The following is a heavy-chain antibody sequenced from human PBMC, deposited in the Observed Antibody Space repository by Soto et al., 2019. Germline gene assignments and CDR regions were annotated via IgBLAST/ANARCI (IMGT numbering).Heavy chain of an antibody. J-gene: IGHJ4*02. CDR3: AKESSSGTTLDY. V-gene: IGHV3-23*01. Sequence: GGSLRLSCAASGFIFSSNVLSWVRQAPGKGLEWVSAIGGGGSTYYAGSVKGRFTISRDNSKNTLYLQMDSLRAEDTAVYYCAKESSSGTTLDYWGQGTPVTV. CDR1: GFIFSSNV. CDR2: IGGGGST. D-gene: IGHD6-25*01.